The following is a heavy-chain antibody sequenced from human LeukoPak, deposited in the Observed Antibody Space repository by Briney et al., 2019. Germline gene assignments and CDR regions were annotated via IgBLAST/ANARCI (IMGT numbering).Heavy chain of an antibody. D-gene: IGHD3-10*01. Sequence: GGSLRLSCATSGFTFSSYGMHWVRQAPGKGLDWVTFIQYDGGNKYYADSVKGRFTISRDNSKNTLYLQMNSLRAEDTALYYCAKDGVYGSGNYTDVWGKGTTVTISS. V-gene: IGHV3-30*02. CDR1: GFTFSSYG. CDR3: AKDGVYGSGNYTDV. CDR2: IQYDGGNK. J-gene: IGHJ6*03.